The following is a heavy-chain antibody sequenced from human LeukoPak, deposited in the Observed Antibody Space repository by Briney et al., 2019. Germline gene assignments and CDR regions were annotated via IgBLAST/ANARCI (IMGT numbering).Heavy chain of an antibody. CDR3: AKQARAVTTRLYFDY. Sequence: GGSLRLSCAAPGFTFSSYAMSWVRQAPGKGLEWVSAISGSGGSTYYADSVKGRFTISRDNSKNTLYLQMNSLRAEDTAVYYCAKQARAVTTRLYFDYWGQGTLVTVSS. CDR1: GFTFSSYA. J-gene: IGHJ4*02. D-gene: IGHD4-17*01. V-gene: IGHV3-23*01. CDR2: ISGSGGST.